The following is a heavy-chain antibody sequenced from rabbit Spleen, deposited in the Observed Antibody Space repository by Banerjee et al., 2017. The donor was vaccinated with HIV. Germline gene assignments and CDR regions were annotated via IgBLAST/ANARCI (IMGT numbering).Heavy chain of an antibody. Sequence: QEQLVETGGGLVQPGGSLTLSCKASGFDFSRYGMSWVRQAPGKGLEWIACINIVTGKSVYASWAKGRFTMSRTSSTTVTLQMTSLTDADTATYFCARDLVTVIGWNFNLWGPGTLVTVS. CDR3: ARDLVTVIGWNFNL. J-gene: IGHJ4*01. V-gene: IGHV1S45*01. D-gene: IGHD1-1*01. CDR2: INIVTGKS. CDR1: GFDFSRYG.